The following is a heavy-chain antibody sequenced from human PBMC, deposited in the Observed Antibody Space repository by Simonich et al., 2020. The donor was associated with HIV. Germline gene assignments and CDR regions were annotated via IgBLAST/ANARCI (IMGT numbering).Heavy chain of an antibody. J-gene: IGHJ1*01. CDR1: GFSFSSYW. CDR3: ARFGYYDSSGYYGYLQH. D-gene: IGHD3-22*01. Sequence: EVQLVESGGGLVQPGGSLRLSCAASGFSFSSYWMSWVRQAPGKGMEWVAKIKQEGSEKNYVDSVMGRFTSSRDNAKNTLYLQMNSLRVEDTAVYFCARFGYYDSSGYYGYLQHWGQGTLVTVSS. CDR2: IKQEGSEK. V-gene: IGHV3-7*01.